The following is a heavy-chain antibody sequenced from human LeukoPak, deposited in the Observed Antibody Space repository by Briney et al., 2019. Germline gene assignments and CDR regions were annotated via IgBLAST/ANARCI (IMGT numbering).Heavy chain of an antibody. CDR1: GLTFSSYA. CDR3: LSRHQIARGGL. Sequence: PGGSLRLSCAASGLTFSSYAMHWVRQAPGKGLEYVSGISSNGGSTYYADSVKGRFTISRDNSKNTADLQMSSLRAEDKAVYYCLSRHQIARGGLWRRGTLVTVSS. D-gene: IGHD3-16*01. J-gene: IGHJ4*02. V-gene: IGHV3-64D*09. CDR2: ISSNGGST.